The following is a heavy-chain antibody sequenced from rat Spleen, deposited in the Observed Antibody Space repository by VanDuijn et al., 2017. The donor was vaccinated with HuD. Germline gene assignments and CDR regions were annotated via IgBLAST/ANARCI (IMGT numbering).Heavy chain of an antibody. J-gene: IGHJ2*01. CDR3: STAGSFTDYYFAGGFDY. Sequence: EVQLVESGGGLVQPGRSLKLSCAASGFHFSNYYMAWVRQAPTKGLEWVAYISTGGGNTYHRDSVKGRFTVSRDNAKSTLYLQMDSLRSEDTSTYYCSTAGSFTDYYFAGGFDYWGQGVMVTVSS. V-gene: IGHV5-27*01. D-gene: IGHD1-6*01. CDR1: GFHFSNYY. CDR2: ISTGGGNT.